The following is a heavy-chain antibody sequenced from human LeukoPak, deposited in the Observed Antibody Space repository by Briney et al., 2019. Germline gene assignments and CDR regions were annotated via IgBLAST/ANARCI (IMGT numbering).Heavy chain of an antibody. CDR3: ARSPRYCSGGSCYGSKFYY. Sequence: GGSLRVSCAASGFSFSSYWMSWVRQAPGKGLEWVANIKQDGSEKYYVDSVKGRFTISRDNAKNSLYLQMNSLRAEDAAVYYCARSPRYCSGGSCYGSKFYYWGQGTLVTVSS. D-gene: IGHD2-15*01. J-gene: IGHJ4*02. CDR1: GFSFSSYW. V-gene: IGHV3-7*01. CDR2: IKQDGSEK.